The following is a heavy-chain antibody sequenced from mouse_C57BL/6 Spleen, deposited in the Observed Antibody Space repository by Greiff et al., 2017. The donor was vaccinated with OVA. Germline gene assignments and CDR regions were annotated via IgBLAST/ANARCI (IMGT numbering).Heavy chain of an antibody. CDR3: ANYGNYVFAY. D-gene: IGHD2-1*01. CDR2: INPSSGYT. V-gene: IGHV1-4*01. Sequence: QVQLQQSGAELARPGASVKMSCKASGYTFTSYTMHWVKQRPGQGLEWIGYINPSSGYTKYNQKFKDKATLTADKSSSTAYMQLSSLTSEDSAVYYYANYGNYVFAYWGQGTLVTVSA. CDR1: GYTFTSYT. J-gene: IGHJ3*01.